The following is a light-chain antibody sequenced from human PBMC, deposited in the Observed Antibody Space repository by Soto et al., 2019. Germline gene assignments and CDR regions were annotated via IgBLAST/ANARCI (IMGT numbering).Light chain of an antibody. CDR2: GAS. CDR1: QSVSSSY. Sequence: EIVLTQSPGTLSLSPGERATLSCRASQSVSSSYLAWYQQKPGQAPRLLIYGASSRATGIPYRFSGSGSGTHFTLPISRLEPEDFAVYYCQQYGSSPYTFRQGNKLEIK. J-gene: IGKJ2*01. V-gene: IGKV3-20*01. CDR3: QQYGSSPYT.